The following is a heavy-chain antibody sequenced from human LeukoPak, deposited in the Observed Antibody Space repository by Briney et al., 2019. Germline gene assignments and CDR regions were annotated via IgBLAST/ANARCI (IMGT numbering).Heavy chain of an antibody. J-gene: IGHJ4*02. D-gene: IGHD3-9*01. Sequence: GESLKISCKGSGYSFTNYWIGWVRQMPGKCLEWMAIIYPGDSDTGYSPSFRGQVTISADKSISAAYLQWSSLKASDTAMYYCARRLRYSDGGYFDYWGQGTLVTVSS. V-gene: IGHV5-51*01. CDR3: ARRLRYSDGGYFDY. CDR2: IYPGDSDT. CDR1: GYSFTNYW.